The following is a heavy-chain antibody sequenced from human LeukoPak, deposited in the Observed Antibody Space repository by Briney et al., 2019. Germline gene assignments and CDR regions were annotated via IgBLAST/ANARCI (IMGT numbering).Heavy chain of an antibody. CDR1: GGSISGYY. J-gene: IGHJ6*02. Sequence: SETLSLTCTVSGGSISGYYWSWIRQPPGKGLEWIAYSHYTGSTNRNPSLKSRLTISVDTSKNQFSLKLSSVTAADTAAYYCASLGGSDDYYYYYGMDVWGQGTTVTVSS. CDR2: SHYTGST. CDR3: ASLGGSDDYYYYYGMDV. V-gene: IGHV4-59*12. D-gene: IGHD1-26*01.